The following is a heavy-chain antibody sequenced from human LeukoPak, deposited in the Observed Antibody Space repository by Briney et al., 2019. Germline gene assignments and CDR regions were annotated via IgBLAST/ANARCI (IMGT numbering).Heavy chain of an antibody. D-gene: IGHD3-22*01. V-gene: IGHV3-21*01. Sequence: GGSLRLSCAASGFTFSPYSMHWVRQAPGKGLEWVSSISPTSGKIYYADSVKGRFTISRDNADNSLFLHMSSLRAEDTAVYYCARGSAYYYDKSGYYFFGYWGQGTLVTVSS. CDR2: ISPTSGKI. CDR1: GFTFSPYS. J-gene: IGHJ4*02. CDR3: ARGSAYYYDKSGYYFFGY.